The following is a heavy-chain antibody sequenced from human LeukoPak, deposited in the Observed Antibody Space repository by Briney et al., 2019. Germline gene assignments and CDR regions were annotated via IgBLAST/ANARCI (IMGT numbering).Heavy chain of an antibody. CDR3: ARHGYCSGGTCWVN. CDR2: IYYSGTT. D-gene: IGHD2-15*01. CDR1: GGPISSYY. V-gene: IGHV4-59*08. J-gene: IGHJ4*02. Sequence: PSETLSLTCTVSGGPISSYYWSWIRQPPGKGLEYIGYIYYSGTTKYNPSLNSRVTILVDTSKNQFSLKLSSVTAADTAVYYCARHGYCSGGTCWVNWGQGTLVPVSS.